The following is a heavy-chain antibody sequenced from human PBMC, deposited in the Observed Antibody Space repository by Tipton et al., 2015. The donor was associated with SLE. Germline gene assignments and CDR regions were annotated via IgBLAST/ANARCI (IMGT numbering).Heavy chain of an antibody. CDR3: ARGIVGATDYYYYYGMDV. CDR1: GFTFSSYA. V-gene: IGHV3-23*01. J-gene: IGHJ6*02. D-gene: IGHD1-26*01. Sequence: AVSGFTFSSYAMNWVRQAPGKGLEWVSAISGSGGSTYYADSVKGRFTISRDNAKNSLYLQMNSLRAEDTAVYYCARGIVGATDYYYYYGMDVWGQGTTVTVSS. CDR2: ISGSGGST.